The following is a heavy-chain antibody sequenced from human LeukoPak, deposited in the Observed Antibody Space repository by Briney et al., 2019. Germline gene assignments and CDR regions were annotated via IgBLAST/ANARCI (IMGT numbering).Heavy chain of an antibody. Sequence: ASVKVSCKAPGYTFTRYGINWMRQAPGQGLEWMGWISGYNGNTNYAQKLQGRVTMTIDTSTRTAYMELRSLRSNDTAVYYCARGSMVVAATSRYNWFDPWGQGTLVTVSS. CDR2: ISGYNGNT. V-gene: IGHV1-18*01. D-gene: IGHD2-15*01. J-gene: IGHJ5*02. CDR3: ARGSMVVAATSRYNWFDP. CDR1: GYTFTRYG.